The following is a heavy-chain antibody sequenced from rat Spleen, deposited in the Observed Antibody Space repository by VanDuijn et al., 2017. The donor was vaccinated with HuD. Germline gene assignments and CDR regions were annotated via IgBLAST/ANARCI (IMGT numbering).Heavy chain of an antibody. CDR2: ISTGGDYT. V-gene: IGHV5-25*01. Sequence: EVQLVESGGGLVQPGRSMKLSCVASGFNFSYYYMAWVRQAPTKGLEWVASISTGGDYTYYRDSGKGRFSISRDNAKSTLYLQMDSLRSEDTATYYCARGTTPWGQGVMVTVSS. D-gene: IGHD1-4*01. CDR3: ARGTTP. J-gene: IGHJ2*01. CDR1: GFNFSYYY.